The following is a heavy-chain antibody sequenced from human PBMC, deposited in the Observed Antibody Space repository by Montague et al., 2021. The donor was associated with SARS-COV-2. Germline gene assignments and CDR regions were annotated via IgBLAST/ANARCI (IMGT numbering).Heavy chain of an antibody. Sequence: SETLSLTCSVSSGSIISSGYYWGWIRQPPGKELEWIGNIYHSGTTYYNPSLQSRGTISVDTSKNHLSLRLSSVTAADTAVYFCARGMIRGVTTPFDYWGQGCQVTVSS. D-gene: IGHD3-10*01. CDR2: IYHSGTT. CDR3: ARGMIRGVTTPFDY. V-gene: IGHV4-39*02. J-gene: IGHJ4*02. CDR1: SGSIISSGYY.